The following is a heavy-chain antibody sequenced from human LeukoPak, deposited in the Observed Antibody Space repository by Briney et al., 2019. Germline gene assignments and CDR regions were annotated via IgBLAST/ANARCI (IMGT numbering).Heavy chain of an antibody. Sequence: NTGGSLRLSCAASGFTFSSYNMNWVRQAPGKGLEWVSSISSSSTYIFYADSVKGRFTISRDNAKNSLYLQMNSLRAEDTAVYYCAKEGRVLRYFDWLPNSGHWGQGTLVTVSS. CDR2: ISSSSTYI. CDR1: GFTFSSYN. CDR3: AKEGRVLRYFDWLPNSGH. D-gene: IGHD3-9*01. J-gene: IGHJ4*02. V-gene: IGHV3-21*04.